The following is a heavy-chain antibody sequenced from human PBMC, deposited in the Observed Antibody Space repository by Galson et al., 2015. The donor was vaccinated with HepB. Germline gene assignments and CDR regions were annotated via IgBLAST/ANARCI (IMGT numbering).Heavy chain of an antibody. J-gene: IGHJ4*02. Sequence: SVKVSCKASGYTFTSYYFHWVRQAPGQGLEWMGVINPSGGRTNYAQKFQGRVTMTRDTSTSTVYMELSSLRSEDTAVYYCAREDTVMVTPAIDYWGQGTLVTVSS. CDR1: GYTFTSYY. V-gene: IGHV1-46*01. CDR2: INPSGGRT. CDR3: AREDTVMVTPAIDY. D-gene: IGHD5-18*01.